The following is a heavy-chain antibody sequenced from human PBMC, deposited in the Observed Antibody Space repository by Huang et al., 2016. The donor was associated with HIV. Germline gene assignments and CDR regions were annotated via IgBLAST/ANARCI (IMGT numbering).Heavy chain of an antibody. Sequence: QVQLQESGPGLVKPSQTLSLTCTVSGGSIHSGGYFWSWIRQPQGKGLEWIGYMHYSGNSYYSPSLKRRVTISLDTSKNQSSLKLSSVTAADTAVYYCARAVTLNYYYYYMDVWGKGITVTVSS. CDR1: GGSIHSGGYF. CDR3: ARAVTLNYYYYYMDV. CDR2: MHYSGNS. V-gene: IGHV4-30-4*08. J-gene: IGHJ6*03.